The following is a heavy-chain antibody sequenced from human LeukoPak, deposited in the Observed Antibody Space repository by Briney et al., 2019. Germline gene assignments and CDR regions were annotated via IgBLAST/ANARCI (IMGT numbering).Heavy chain of an antibody. Sequence: GASVKVSCKASGYTFTSYGISWVRQAPGQGLEWMGWISAYNGNTNYAQKLQGRVTMTTDTSTSTAYMELRSLRSDDTAVYYCARGKYSSSWRSWFDPWGQGTLVTVSS. V-gene: IGHV1-18*01. J-gene: IGHJ5*02. CDR3: ARGKYSSSWRSWFDP. CDR1: GYTFTSYG. CDR2: ISAYNGNT. D-gene: IGHD6-13*01.